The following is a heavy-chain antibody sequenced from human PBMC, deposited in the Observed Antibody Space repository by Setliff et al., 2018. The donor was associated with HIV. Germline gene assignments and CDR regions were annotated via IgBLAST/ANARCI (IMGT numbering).Heavy chain of an antibody. D-gene: IGHD6-19*01. Sequence: ASVKVSCKASGYTFTSYYMNWVRQAPGQGLEWMGIINPSGGSSTYAQKFQGRVTLTRDTSASTAYMELSGLRSEDTAVYHCASSAVAGSTPVLIYYYYGVDVWGQGTAVTVS. CDR1: GYTFTSYY. CDR2: INPSGGSS. J-gene: IGHJ6*02. CDR3: ASSAVAGSTPVLIYYYYGVDV. V-gene: IGHV1-46*01.